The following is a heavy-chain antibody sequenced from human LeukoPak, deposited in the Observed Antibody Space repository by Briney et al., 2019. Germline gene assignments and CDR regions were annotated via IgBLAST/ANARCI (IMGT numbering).Heavy chain of an antibody. CDR3: ARVRDGYNDAYDI. CDR1: AYTFTNHY. V-gene: IGHV1-46*01. D-gene: IGHD5-24*01. Sequence: GASVKVSCTTSAYTFTNHYIHWVRQGPGQGLEWMGLITPTGGNTNYAQNFQGTVTMTSETSTTTFYMELSSLRFEDTAVYYCARVRDGYNDAYDIWGQGTMVVVPS. J-gene: IGHJ3*02. CDR2: ITPTGGNT.